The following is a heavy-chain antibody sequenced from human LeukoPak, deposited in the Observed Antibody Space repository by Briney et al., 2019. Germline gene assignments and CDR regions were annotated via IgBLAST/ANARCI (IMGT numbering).Heavy chain of an antibody. Sequence: GGSLRLSCAASGFTFSSYAMHWVRQAPGKGLEYVSAIDGNGGSAYYANSVKGRFTISRDNAKNSLYLQMNSLRAEDTAVYYCARDSEWGLLRSDYWGQGTLVTVSS. CDR2: IDGNGGSA. CDR1: GFTFSSYA. J-gene: IGHJ4*02. V-gene: IGHV3-64*01. CDR3: ARDSEWGLLRSDY. D-gene: IGHD1-26*01.